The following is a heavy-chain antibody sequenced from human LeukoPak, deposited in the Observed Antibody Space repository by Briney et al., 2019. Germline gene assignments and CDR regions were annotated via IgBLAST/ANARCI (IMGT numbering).Heavy chain of an antibody. CDR3: ARALPHRRLMDTTMEQHWFDP. CDR1: GYTFTGYY. D-gene: IGHD5-18*01. V-gene: IGHV1-18*04. Sequence: GASVKVSCKASGYTFTGYYMHWVRQAPGQGLEWMGWISGYNGNTKYAQKLQGRVTMTTDTSTSTAYMELRSLRSDDTAVYYCARALPHRRLMDTTMEQHWFDPWGQGTLVTVSS. CDR2: ISGYNGNT. J-gene: IGHJ5*02.